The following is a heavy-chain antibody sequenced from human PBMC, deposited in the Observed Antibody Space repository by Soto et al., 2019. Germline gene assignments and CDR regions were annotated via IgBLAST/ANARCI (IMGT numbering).Heavy chain of an antibody. Sequence: QVQLVQSGAEVKKPGSSVKVSCKASGGTFSSYTISWVRQAPGQGLEWMGRIIPILGIANYAQKFQGRVTITADKSTSTADMELSSLRSEDTAVYYCARGGMATTQYYYYGMDVWGQGTTVTVSS. CDR2: IIPILGIA. V-gene: IGHV1-69*02. CDR3: ARGGMATTQYYYYGMDV. CDR1: GGTFSSYT. J-gene: IGHJ6*02. D-gene: IGHD1-1*01.